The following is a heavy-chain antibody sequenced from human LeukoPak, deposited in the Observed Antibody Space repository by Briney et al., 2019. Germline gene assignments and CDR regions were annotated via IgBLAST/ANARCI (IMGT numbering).Heavy chain of an antibody. J-gene: IGHJ5*02. V-gene: IGHV4-30-4*01. CDR1: GGSFSSDDCY. Sequence: SQTLSLTCTVSGGSFSSDDCYWICKRQPPGKGLEWVGYICYSGSNYSNPSLKSRVTISADTTKNQFSLKLISVTAADVSVYYCARVVQYSSFWFDPWGQGTLVTVSS. D-gene: IGHD6-19*01. CDR2: ICYSGSN. CDR3: ARVVQYSSFWFDP.